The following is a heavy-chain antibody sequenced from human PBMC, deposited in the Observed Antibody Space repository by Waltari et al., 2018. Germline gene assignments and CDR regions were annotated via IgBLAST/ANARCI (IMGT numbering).Heavy chain of an antibody. D-gene: IGHD3-9*01. Sequence: QLQLQESGPGLVKPSETLSLTCTVSGGSISSSSYYWGWIRQPPGKGLEWIGSIYNSGITYYNPSLKSRVTISVDTSKNQFCRKLSAVTAADTAVYYGARDLRRAFDIWGQGTMVTVSS. CDR2: IYNSGIT. V-gene: IGHV4-39*07. J-gene: IGHJ3*02. CDR3: ARDLRRAFDI. CDR1: GGSISSSSYY.